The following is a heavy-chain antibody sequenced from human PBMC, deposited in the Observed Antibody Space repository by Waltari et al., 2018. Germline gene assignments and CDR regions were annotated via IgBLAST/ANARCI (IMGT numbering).Heavy chain of an antibody. CDR1: GRTVRSDW. CDR3: ARDRGSQYFFDY. V-gene: IGHV3-7*01. CDR2: IKQDGSEK. J-gene: IGHJ4*02. Sequence: EVQLVETGGGLVQPGGSVCLSCAASGRTVRSDWMSWVRQAPGKGLEWVANIKQDGSEKYYVDSVKGRFTISRDNAKNSLYLQMNSLRAEDTAVYYCARDRGSQYFFDYWGQGTLVTVSS. D-gene: IGHD5-12*01.